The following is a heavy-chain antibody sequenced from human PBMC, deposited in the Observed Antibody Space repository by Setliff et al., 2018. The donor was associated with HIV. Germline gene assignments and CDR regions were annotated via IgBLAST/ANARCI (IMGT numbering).Heavy chain of an antibody. CDR3: AKGSRLFDY. J-gene: IGHJ4*02. V-gene: IGHV3-30*04. CDR1: GFTFNIYA. CDR2: ISYDGSDE. Sequence: PGGSLRLSCAASGFTFNIYAMNWVRQAPGRGLEWVTFISYDGSDEYYADSVKGRFTISRDNSKNTLYLQMNSLRAEDTAVYYCAKGSRLFDYWGQGTLVTVSS.